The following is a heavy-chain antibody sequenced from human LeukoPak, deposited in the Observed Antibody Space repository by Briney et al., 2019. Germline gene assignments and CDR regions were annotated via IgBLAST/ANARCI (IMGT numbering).Heavy chain of an antibody. CDR3: ARRDGYNWKYYFDY. V-gene: IGHV1-18*01. J-gene: IGHJ4*02. D-gene: IGHD5-24*01. CDR2: ISAYNGNT. CDR1: GYTFTSYG. Sequence: ASVKVSCKASGYTFTSYGISWVRQAPGQGLERMGWISAYNGNTNYAQKLQGRVTMTTDTSTSTAYMELRSLRSDDTAVYYCARRDGYNWKYYFDYWGQGTLVTVSS.